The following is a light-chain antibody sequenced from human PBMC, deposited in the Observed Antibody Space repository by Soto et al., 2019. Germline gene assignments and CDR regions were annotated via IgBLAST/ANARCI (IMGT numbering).Light chain of an antibody. CDR2: EVS. Sequence: QSALTQPPSASGSPGQSVTISCTGTSSDVGGYNYVSWYQQHSGKAPKLMIYEVSKRPSGVPDRFSGSKSGNTASLTVSGLQAEDRADYYCTSYAASNNRYVFGTGTK. CDR1: SSDVGGYNY. J-gene: IGLJ1*01. CDR3: TSYAASNNRYV. V-gene: IGLV2-8*01.